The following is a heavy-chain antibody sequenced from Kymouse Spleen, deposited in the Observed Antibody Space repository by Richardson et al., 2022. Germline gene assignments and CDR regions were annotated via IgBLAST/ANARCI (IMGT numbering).Heavy chain of an antibody. CDR1: GFTFSSYG. Sequence: QVQLVESGGGVVQPGRSLRLSCAASGFTFSSYGMHWVRQAPGKGLEWVAVISYDGSNKYYADSVKGRFTISRDNSKNTLYLQMNSLRAEDTAVYYCAKTYYYDSPFDYWGQGTLVTVSS. V-gene: IGHV3-30*18. D-gene: IGHD3-22*01. CDR2: ISYDGSNK. J-gene: IGHJ4*02. CDR3: AKTYYYDSPFDY.